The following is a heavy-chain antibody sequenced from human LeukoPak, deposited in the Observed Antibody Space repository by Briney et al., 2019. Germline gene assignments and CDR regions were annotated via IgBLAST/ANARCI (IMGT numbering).Heavy chain of an antibody. J-gene: IGHJ6*02. CDR3: VRTYSYGMDV. CDR2: TYYRSKWCN. CDR1: GDSVSSNSAA. Sequence: SQTLSLTCAISGDSVSSNSAAWNWIRQSPSRGLEWLGRTYYRSKWCNDYAESVKGRTTINPDTSKNQFSLQLNSVTPDDTAVYYCVRTYSYGMDVWGQGTTVTVSS. V-gene: IGHV6-1*01.